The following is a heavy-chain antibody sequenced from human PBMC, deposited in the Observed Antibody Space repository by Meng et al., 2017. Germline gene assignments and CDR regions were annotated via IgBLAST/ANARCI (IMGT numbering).Heavy chain of an antibody. D-gene: IGHD1-1*01. J-gene: IGHJ4*02. Sequence: GQLQQWGAGLLKPSETLSLTCAVYGGSFSGYYWSWIRQPPGKGLEWIGEINHSGSTNYNPSLKSRVTISVDTSKNQFSLKLSSVTAADTAVYYCAGAQTGTREIDYWGQGTLVTVSS. CDR1: GGSFSGYY. V-gene: IGHV4-34*01. CDR2: INHSGST. CDR3: AGAQTGTREIDY.